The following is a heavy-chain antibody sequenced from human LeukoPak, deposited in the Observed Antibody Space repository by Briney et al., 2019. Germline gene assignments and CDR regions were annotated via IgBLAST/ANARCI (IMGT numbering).Heavy chain of an antibody. J-gene: IGHJ5*02. CDR3: ARDLAGMTTVTTSFDP. D-gene: IGHD4-11*01. V-gene: IGHV1-69*05. CDR2: IIPIFGTA. CDR1: GGTFSSYA. Sequence: GASVKVSCKASGGTFSSYAISWVRQAPGQGLEWMGGIIPIFGTANYAQKFQGRVTITTDESTSTAYMELSSLRSEDTVVYYCARDLAGMTTVTTSFDPWGQGTLVTVSS.